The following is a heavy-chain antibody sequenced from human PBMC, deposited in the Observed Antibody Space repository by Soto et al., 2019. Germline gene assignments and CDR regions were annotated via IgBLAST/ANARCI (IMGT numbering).Heavy chain of an antibody. CDR2: INDRGSI. D-gene: IGHD3-9*01. J-gene: IGHJ2*01. CDR3: ARESHDILTGPPWVWYFDL. CDR1: GGSFSGYY. Sequence: QVQLQQWGAGPLRPLETLSLTCGVSGGSFSGYYWAWIRQSPGKGLEWIGEINDRGSINYNPSLKSRVSISVDTSTTHYSLNLRSVTAAVTAVYYGARESHDILTGPPWVWYFDLWGRGTLVTVSS. V-gene: IGHV4-34*01.